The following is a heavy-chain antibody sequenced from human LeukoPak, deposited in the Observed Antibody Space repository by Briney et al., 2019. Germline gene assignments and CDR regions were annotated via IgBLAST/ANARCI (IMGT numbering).Heavy chain of an antibody. Sequence: GGSLRLSCAASGFTFDDYAMHWVRQAPGKGLEWVSGISWNSGSIGYADSVKGRFTISRDNAKNSLYLQMNSLRAEDTALYYCAKASVDIVATTPFDYWGQGTLVTVSS. CDR3: AKASVDIVATTPFDY. CDR2: ISWNSGSI. D-gene: IGHD5-12*01. CDR1: GFTFDDYA. J-gene: IGHJ4*02. V-gene: IGHV3-9*01.